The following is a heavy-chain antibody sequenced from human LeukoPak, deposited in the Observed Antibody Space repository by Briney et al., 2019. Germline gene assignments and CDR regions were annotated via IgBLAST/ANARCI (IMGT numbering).Heavy chain of an antibody. Sequence: GGSLTLSCVASGFSFSDYIMHWVRQAPGKGLEYVSAIRSDGSSTVYPNSVKGRFTISRDNSKSTLYLQLGSLRAEDTAVYYCTRRYGDHSGWAGYHDSWGQGTLVTVSS. V-gene: IGHV3-64*01. J-gene: IGHJ4*02. CDR2: IRSDGSST. CDR1: GFSFSDYI. CDR3: TRRYGDHSGWAGYHDS. D-gene: IGHD6-19*01.